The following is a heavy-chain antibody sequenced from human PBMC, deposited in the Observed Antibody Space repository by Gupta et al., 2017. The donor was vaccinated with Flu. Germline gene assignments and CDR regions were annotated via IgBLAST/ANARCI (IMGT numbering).Heavy chain of an antibody. V-gene: IGHV3-23*01. J-gene: IGHJ4*02. CDR2: ISGNGGTT. CDR3: AREGYNYGYFFDS. D-gene: IGHD5-18*01. Sequence: EAQLLASGGGLVQPGGSLRLSCATSGSTFSKYAMSWVRQAPGKGLEWVSAISGNGGTTDYADSVKGRFVISRDNSKNAVYLQMNSLRAEDTALYYCAREGYNYGYFFDSWGQGTLVIVSS. CDR1: GSTFSKYA.